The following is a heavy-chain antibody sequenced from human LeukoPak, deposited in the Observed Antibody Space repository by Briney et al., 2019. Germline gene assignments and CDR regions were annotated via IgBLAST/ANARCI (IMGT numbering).Heavy chain of an antibody. Sequence: PSETLSLTCTVSGGSISSYYWSWIRQPAGKGLEWIGRIYTSGSTNYIPSLKSRVTMSVDTSKNQFSLKLSSVTAADTAVYYCARDYYDSSGYYRRGDAFDIWGQGTMVTVSS. V-gene: IGHV4-4*07. CDR1: GGSISSYY. D-gene: IGHD3-22*01. J-gene: IGHJ3*02. CDR2: IYTSGST. CDR3: ARDYYDSSGYYRRGDAFDI.